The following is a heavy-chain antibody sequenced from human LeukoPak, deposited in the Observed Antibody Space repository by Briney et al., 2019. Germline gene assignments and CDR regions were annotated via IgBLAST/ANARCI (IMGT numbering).Heavy chain of an antibody. D-gene: IGHD5-24*01. CDR1: GGSISSSSYY. V-gene: IGHV4-39*07. Sequence: SETLSLTCTVSGGSISSSSYYWGWIRQPPGKGLEWLGSIYYSGSTYYNPSLKSRVTISVDTSKNQFSLKLSSVTAADTAVYYCARGRWHNRYYYYYYMDVWGKGTTVTVSS. J-gene: IGHJ6*03. CDR3: ARGRWHNRYYYYYYMDV. CDR2: IYYSGST.